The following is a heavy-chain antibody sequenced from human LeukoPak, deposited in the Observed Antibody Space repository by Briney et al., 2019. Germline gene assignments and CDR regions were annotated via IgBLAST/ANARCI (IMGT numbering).Heavy chain of an antibody. Sequence: SETLSLTCTVSGGSISSYYWSWIRQPPGKGLEWIGYIYNYNPSLKSQVTTAVDTSKNQFSLKLSSVTAADTAVYYCAASHYYDSSGYGLIEYWGQGTLVTVSS. CDR1: GGSISSYY. J-gene: IGHJ4*02. CDR2: IY. CDR3: AASHYYDSSGYGLIEY. V-gene: IGHV4-59*01. D-gene: IGHD3-22*01.